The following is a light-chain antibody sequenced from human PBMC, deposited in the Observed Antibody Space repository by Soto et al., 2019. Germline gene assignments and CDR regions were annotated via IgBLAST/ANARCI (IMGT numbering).Light chain of an antibody. CDR2: DDS. Sequence: SYELTQPPSASVAPGQTARITCGGSNVGNQRVHWYRQRPGQAPVLAVFDDSDRPSGIPERFSGSKSGNTATLTINRVEAGDEADYYCQVWFSSRDLLVFGGGTKLTVL. J-gene: IGLJ3*02. CDR3: QVWFSSRDLLV. CDR1: NVGNQR. V-gene: IGLV3-21*02.